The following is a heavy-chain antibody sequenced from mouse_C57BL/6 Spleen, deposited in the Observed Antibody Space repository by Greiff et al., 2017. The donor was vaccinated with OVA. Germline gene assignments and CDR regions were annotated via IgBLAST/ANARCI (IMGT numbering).Heavy chain of an antibody. CDR1: GYTFTEYT. D-gene: IGHD3-3*01. J-gene: IGHJ3*01. V-gene: IGHV1-62-2*01. CDR3: ARHEGPEGHDGTWFAY. Sequence: QVQLKQSGAELVKPGASVKLSCKASGYTFTEYTIHWVKQRSGQGLEWIGWFYPGSGSIKYNEKFKDKATLTADKSSSTVYMELSRLTSEDSAVYFCARHEGPEGHDGTWFAYWGQGTLVTVSA. CDR2: FYPGSGSI.